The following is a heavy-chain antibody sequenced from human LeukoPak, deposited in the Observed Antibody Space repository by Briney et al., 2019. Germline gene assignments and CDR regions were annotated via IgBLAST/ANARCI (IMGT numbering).Heavy chain of an antibody. CDR2: IIPFLGVT. Sequence: SVEVSCKASGDTFSTNAISWVRQAPGQGLEWMGRIIPFLGVTNYAQKFKGRVTITAAKSTSTVYMEVTTLRSEDTAVYYCARVACSGTTSYCYFDSWGQGTLVTVSS. D-gene: IGHD2-2*01. CDR1: GDTFSTNA. V-gene: IGHV1-69*04. CDR3: ARVACSGTTSYCYFDS. J-gene: IGHJ4*02.